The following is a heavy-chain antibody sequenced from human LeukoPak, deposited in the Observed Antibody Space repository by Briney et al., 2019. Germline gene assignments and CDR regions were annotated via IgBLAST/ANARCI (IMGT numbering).Heavy chain of an antibody. CDR2: ISYDGSNK. J-gene: IGHJ4*02. CDR1: RFTFSSYA. Sequence: PGGSLRLSCAASRFTFSSYAMHWVRQAPGKGLEWVAVISYDGSNKYYAGSVKGRFTISRDNSKNTLYLQMNSLRAEDTAVYYCARDDSGPVLTVTYLFDYWGQGTLVTVSS. CDR3: ARDDSGPVLTVTYLFDY. D-gene: IGHD4-17*01. V-gene: IGHV3-30-3*01.